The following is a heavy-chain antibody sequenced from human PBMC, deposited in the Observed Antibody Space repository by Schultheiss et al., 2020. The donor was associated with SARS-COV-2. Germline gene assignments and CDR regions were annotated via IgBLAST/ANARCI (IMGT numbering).Heavy chain of an antibody. V-gene: IGHV3-23*01. J-gene: IGHJ4*02. CDR1: GFTSSDHY. Sequence: GGSLRLSCAASGFTSSDHYMDWIRQAPGKGLEWVSGVSQTGDSTYYADSVKGRFTISRDNSKNTLYLQMNSLRAEDTALYYCAKVVPGYSPGTPVDYWGQGTLVTVSS. CDR2: VSQTGDST. CDR3: AKVVPGYSPGTPVDY. D-gene: IGHD5-18*01.